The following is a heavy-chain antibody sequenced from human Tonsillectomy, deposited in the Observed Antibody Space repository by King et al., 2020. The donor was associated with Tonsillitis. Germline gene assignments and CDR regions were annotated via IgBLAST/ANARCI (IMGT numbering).Heavy chain of an antibody. CDR2: IYSGGST. Sequence: VQLVESGGGLVQPGGSLRLSCAASGFTVSSNYMSWVRQAPGKGLEWVSVIYSGGSTYYADSVKGRFTISRDNSKNTLYLQMNSLRAEDTAVYYCARVWYRSAAGWEFDYWGQGTLVTVSS. J-gene: IGHJ4*02. CDR3: ARVWYRSAAGWEFDY. CDR1: GFTVSSNY. D-gene: IGHD6-13*01. V-gene: IGHV3-66*01.